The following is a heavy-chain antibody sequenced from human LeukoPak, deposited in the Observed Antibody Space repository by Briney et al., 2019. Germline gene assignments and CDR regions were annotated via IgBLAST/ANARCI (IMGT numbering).Heavy chain of an antibody. CDR3: TTSLSGYDFLFDY. Sequence: GGSLRLSCAASGFTFSNAWMSWVRQAPGKGLEWVGRIKSKTDGGTTDYAAPVKDRFTFSRDDSKNTLCLQMNNLQTEDTAVYYCTTSLSGYDFLFDYWGQGTLVTVSS. V-gene: IGHV3-15*01. CDR2: IKSKTDGGTT. D-gene: IGHD5-12*01. J-gene: IGHJ4*02. CDR1: GFTFSNAW.